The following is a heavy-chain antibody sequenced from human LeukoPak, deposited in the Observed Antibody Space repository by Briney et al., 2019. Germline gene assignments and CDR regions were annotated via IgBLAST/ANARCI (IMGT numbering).Heavy chain of an antibody. CDR3: ARAGTYYDFWSDPL. D-gene: IGHD3-3*01. CDR1: GGTFSSYA. Sequence: GASVKVSCKASGGTFSSYAISWVRQAPGQGLEWMGGIIPIFGTANYAQKFQGRVTITTDESTSTAYMELSSLRSEDTAVYYCARAGTYYDFWSDPLWGQGTLVTVSS. J-gene: IGHJ4*02. V-gene: IGHV1-69*05. CDR2: IIPIFGTA.